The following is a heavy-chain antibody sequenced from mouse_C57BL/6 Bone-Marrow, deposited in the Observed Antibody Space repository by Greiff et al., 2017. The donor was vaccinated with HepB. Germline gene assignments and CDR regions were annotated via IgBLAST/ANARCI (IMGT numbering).Heavy chain of an antibody. Sequence: EVKLVESGGGLVQPGGSMKLSCVASGFTFSNYWMNWVRQSPEKGLEWVAQIRLKSDNYATHYAESVRGRFNISRDDSKSSVYLQMNNLRAEDTGIYYCTNHYGSSGGFAYWGQGTLVTVSA. V-gene: IGHV6-3*01. CDR3: TNHYGSSGGFAY. CDR2: IRLKSDNYAT. CDR1: GFTFSNYW. D-gene: IGHD1-1*01. J-gene: IGHJ3*01.